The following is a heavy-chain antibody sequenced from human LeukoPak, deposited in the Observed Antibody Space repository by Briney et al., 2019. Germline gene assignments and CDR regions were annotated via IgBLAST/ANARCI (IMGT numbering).Heavy chain of an antibody. CDR2: ISGSGGDT. D-gene: IGHD6-19*01. CDR1: GFTFSSYP. J-gene: IGHJ4*02. V-gene: IGHV3-23*01. Sequence: GGSLRLSCAASGFTFSSYPMSWVRLAPGKGLEWVSAISGSGGDTYYADSVKGRFTISRDNSKNTLYLQMNSLRAEDTALYYCATSSGWYPKYFDYWGQGTLVTVSS. CDR3: ATSSGWYPKYFDY.